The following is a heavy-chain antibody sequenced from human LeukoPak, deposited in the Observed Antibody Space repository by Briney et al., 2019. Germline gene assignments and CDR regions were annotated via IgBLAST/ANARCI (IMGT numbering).Heavy chain of an antibody. V-gene: IGHV1-69-2*01. Sequence: ASVKVSCKVSGYTFTDYYMHWVQQAPGKGLEWMGLVDPEDGETIYAEKFQGRVTITADTSTDTAYMELSSLRSEDTAVYYCATAAARGYSYGRRVSNYWGQGTLVTVSS. CDR2: VDPEDGET. CDR3: ATAAARGYSYGRRVSNY. CDR1: GYTFTDYY. J-gene: IGHJ4*02. D-gene: IGHD5-18*01.